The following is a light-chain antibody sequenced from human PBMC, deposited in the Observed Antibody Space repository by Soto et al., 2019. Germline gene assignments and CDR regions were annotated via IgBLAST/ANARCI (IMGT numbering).Light chain of an antibody. V-gene: IGKV4-1*01. Sequence: DIVMTQSPDSLAASLGERATINCKSSQSVLYSSNNKNYLAWYQQTTGQAPRILIYDASNRDTGIPARFSGSGSGTDFTLTISGLQPEDFAAYYCQQLRSYPSTFGGGTKVDIK. J-gene: IGKJ4*01. CDR3: QQLRSYPST. CDR2: DAS. CDR1: QSVLYSSNNKNY.